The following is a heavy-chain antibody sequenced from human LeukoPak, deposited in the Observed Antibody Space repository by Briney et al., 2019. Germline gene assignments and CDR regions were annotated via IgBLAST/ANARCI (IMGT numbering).Heavy chain of an antibody. CDR1: GGSISSGGYY. D-gene: IGHD2-2*01. J-gene: IGHJ3*02. V-gene: IGHV4-31*03. CDR2: IYYSGST. CDR3: ATSSTSWLDAFDI. Sequence: SQTLSLTCTVSGGSISSGGYYWRWIRQHPGKGLEWIGYIYYSGSTYYNPSLKSRVTISVDTSKNQFSLKLSSVAAADTAVYDCATSSTSWLDAFDIWGQGTMVTVSS.